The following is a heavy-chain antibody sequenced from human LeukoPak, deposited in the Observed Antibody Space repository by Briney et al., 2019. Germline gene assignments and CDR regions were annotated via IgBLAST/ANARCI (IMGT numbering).Heavy chain of an antibody. J-gene: IGHJ4*02. Sequence: GGSLRLSCAASGFTFSNHWMRWVRQAPGKGLMWVSRINRDGSRTDYADSVKGRFTISRDDAKNTLYLQVNSLRAEDTAVYFCARGGSDTAMAHDYWGQGTLVTVSS. CDR1: GFTFSNHW. V-gene: IGHV3-74*01. CDR3: ARGGSDTAMAHDY. CDR2: INRDGSRT. D-gene: IGHD5-18*01.